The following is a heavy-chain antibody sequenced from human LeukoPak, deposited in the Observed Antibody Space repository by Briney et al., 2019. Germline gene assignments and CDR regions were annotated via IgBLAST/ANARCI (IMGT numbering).Heavy chain of an antibody. D-gene: IGHD3-10*01. Sequence: PSETLSLTCTVSGGSISSNYWSWIRQPPGKGLEWNGYIYYSGSTNYNPSLKSRVTISVDTSKNQFSLKLTSVTAADTAVYYCVRGPYGSGISNWFDPWGQGTLVIVSS. J-gene: IGHJ5*02. CDR2: IYYSGST. CDR3: VRGPYGSGISNWFDP. CDR1: GGSISSNY. V-gene: IGHV4-59*01.